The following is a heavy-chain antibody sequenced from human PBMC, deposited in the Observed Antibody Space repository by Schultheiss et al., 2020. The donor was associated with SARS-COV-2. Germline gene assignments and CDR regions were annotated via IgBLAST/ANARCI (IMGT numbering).Heavy chain of an antibody. CDR1: GYTFTSYY. CDR3: ARGGETIFGVVTILRY. Sequence: ASVKVSCKASGYTFTSYYMHWVRQAPGQGLEWMGIINPSGGSTNYAQKLQGRVTMTTDTSTSTAYMELRSLRSDDTAVYYCARGGETIFGVVTILRYWGQGTLVTVSS. CDR2: INPSGGST. V-gene: IGHV1-46*01. J-gene: IGHJ4*02. D-gene: IGHD3-3*01.